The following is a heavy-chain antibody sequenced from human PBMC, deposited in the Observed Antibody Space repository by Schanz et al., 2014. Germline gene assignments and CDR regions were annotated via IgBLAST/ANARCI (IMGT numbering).Heavy chain of an antibody. CDR3: AKDSTHIDIVLVPTAIDY. CDR2: IWYDENNK. CDR1: GFAFSVYG. J-gene: IGHJ4*02. V-gene: IGHV3-33*06. D-gene: IGHD2-2*01. Sequence: VQLVESGGGVVQPGRSLRLSCAASGFAFSVYGMHWVRQAPGKGLEWVAVIWYDENNKYYADSVKGRFTMSRDNSKNTLYLHMNTLRSEDTAVYYCAKDSTHIDIVLVPTAIDYWGQGTLVTVSS.